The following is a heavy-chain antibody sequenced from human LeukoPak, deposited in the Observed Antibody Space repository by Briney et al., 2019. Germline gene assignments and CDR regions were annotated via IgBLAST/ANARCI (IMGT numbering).Heavy chain of an antibody. CDR1: GYSFTSYW. J-gene: IGHJ4*02. D-gene: IGHD1-26*01. CDR3: ARLRGGVRYSGSYLDY. CDR2: IYPGDSDT. V-gene: IGHV5-51*01. Sequence: GESLKISCKGSGYSFTSYWIGWVRQMPGKGLEWMGIIYPGDSDTRYSPSFQGQVTIPADKSISTAYLQWSSLKASDTAMYYCARLRGGVRYSGSYLDYWGQGTLVTVSS.